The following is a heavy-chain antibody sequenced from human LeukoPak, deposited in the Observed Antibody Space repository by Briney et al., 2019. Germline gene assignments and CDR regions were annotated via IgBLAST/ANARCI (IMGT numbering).Heavy chain of an antibody. Sequence: PSETLSLTCTVSGGSINNYYWSWIRQPPGKGLEWIGYIYYSGSTNYNASLRSRVTISVDTSKNQFSLKLSSVTAADTAVYYCARSSGGYYYYGMDVWGRGATVTVSS. CDR2: IYYSGST. CDR1: GGSINNYY. CDR3: ARSSGGYYYYGMDV. D-gene: IGHD3-10*01. V-gene: IGHV4-59*01. J-gene: IGHJ6*02.